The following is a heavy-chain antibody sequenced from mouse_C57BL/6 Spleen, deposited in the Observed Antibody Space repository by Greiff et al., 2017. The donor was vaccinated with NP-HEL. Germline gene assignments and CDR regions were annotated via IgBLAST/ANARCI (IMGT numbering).Heavy chain of an antibody. CDR1: GYAFSSYW. Sequence: VQLQQSGAELVKPGASVKISCKASGYAFSSYWMNWVKQRPGKGLEWIGQIYPGDGDTNYNGKFKGKATLTADKSSSTAYMQLSSLTPEDSAVYFCARPITTVVARYWYFDVWGTGTTVTVSS. D-gene: IGHD1-1*01. CDR3: ARPITTVVARYWYFDV. V-gene: IGHV1-80*01. CDR2: IYPGDGDT. J-gene: IGHJ1*03.